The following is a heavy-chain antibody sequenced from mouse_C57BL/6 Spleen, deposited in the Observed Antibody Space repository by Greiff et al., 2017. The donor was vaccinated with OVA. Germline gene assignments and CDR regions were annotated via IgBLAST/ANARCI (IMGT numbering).Heavy chain of an antibody. CDR2: INPNNGGT. Sequence: EVQLQQSGPELVKPGASVKMSCKASGYTFTDYNMHWVKQSHGKSLEWIGYINPNNGGTSYNQKFKGKATLTANKSSSTAYMELRSLTSEDSAVYYCARPVVARYFDVWGTGTTVTVSS. D-gene: IGHD1-1*01. V-gene: IGHV1-22*01. CDR1: GYTFTDYN. CDR3: ARPVVARYFDV. J-gene: IGHJ1*03.